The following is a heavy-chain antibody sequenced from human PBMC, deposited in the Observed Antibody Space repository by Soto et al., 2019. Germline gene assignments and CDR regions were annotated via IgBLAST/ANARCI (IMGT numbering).Heavy chain of an antibody. Sequence: EVQLVESGGGLVQPGRSLRLSCAASGFTFDDYAMHWVRQAPGKGLEWVSGISWNSGSIGYADYVKGRFTISRDNAKNSLYLQMHSLRAEDTALYYCAKVRGHIVFGDAFDIWGQGTMVTVSS. D-gene: IGHD2-21*01. CDR2: ISWNSGSI. CDR3: AKVRGHIVFGDAFDI. V-gene: IGHV3-9*01. CDR1: GFTFDDYA. J-gene: IGHJ3*02.